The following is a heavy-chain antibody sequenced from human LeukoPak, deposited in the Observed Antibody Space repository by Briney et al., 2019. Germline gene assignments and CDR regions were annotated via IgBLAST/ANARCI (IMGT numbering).Heavy chain of an antibody. Sequence: SETLSLTCAVYGGSFSGYYWSWIRQPPGKGLEWIGYIYYSGSTNYNPSLKSRVTISVDTSKNQFSLKLTSVTAADTAVYYCARQTGSGLFILPGGQGTLVTVSS. CDR2: IYYSGST. J-gene: IGHJ4*02. D-gene: IGHD3/OR15-3a*01. CDR3: ARQTGSGLFILP. CDR1: GGSFSGYY. V-gene: IGHV4-59*08.